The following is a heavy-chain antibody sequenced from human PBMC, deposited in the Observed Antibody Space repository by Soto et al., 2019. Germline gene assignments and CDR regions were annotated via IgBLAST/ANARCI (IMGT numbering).Heavy chain of an antibody. CDR2: ISWNSGSI. Sequence: HPGGSLRLSCADSGFTFDDYAMHWVRQAPGKGLEWVSGISWNSGSIGYADSVKGRFTISRDNAKNSLYLQMNSLRAEDTALYYCAKADDILTGPFDYWGQGTLVTVSS. J-gene: IGHJ4*02. V-gene: IGHV3-9*01. D-gene: IGHD3-9*01. CDR1: GFTFDDYA. CDR3: AKADDILTGPFDY.